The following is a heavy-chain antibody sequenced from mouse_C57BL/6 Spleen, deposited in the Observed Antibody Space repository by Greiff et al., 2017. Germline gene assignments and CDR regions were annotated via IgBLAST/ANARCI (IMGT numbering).Heavy chain of an antibody. Sequence: QVQLQQPGAELVRPGSSVKLSCKASGYTFTSYWMDWVKQRPGQGLEWIGNIYPSDSETHYNQKFKDKATLTVDKSSSTAYMQLSSLTSEDSAVYYCARIPRYCGSSYGDYWGQGTTLTVSS. CDR3: ARIPRYCGSSYGDY. V-gene: IGHV1-61*01. D-gene: IGHD1-1*01. J-gene: IGHJ2*01. CDR2: IYPSDSET. CDR1: GYTFTSYW.